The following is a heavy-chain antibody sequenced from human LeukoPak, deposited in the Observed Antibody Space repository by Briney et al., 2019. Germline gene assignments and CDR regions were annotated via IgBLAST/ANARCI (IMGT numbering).Heavy chain of an antibody. CDR3: ARDVGGINSGYGCYFDY. Sequence: PGGSLRLSCAASGFTFRTYAMHWVRQAPGKGLEWVALISYDGTNKYYADSVKGRFTISRDNSKNTLYLQMNSLRAEDTAVYHCARDVGGINSGYGCYFDYWGQGTLVTVSS. CDR2: ISYDGTNK. J-gene: IGHJ4*02. V-gene: IGHV3-30-3*01. D-gene: IGHD5-12*01. CDR1: GFTFRTYA.